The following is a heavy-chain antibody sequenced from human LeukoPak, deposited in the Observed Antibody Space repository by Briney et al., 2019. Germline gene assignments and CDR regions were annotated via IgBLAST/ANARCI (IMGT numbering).Heavy chain of an antibody. CDR3: ARHDYGASNWFDP. D-gene: IGHD4-17*01. Sequence: SETLSPTCTVSGGSVSSSTYYWGWIRQPPGKWLEWIGSIYYSGSTYYNPSLKSRVTISVDTSKNQFSLKLTSVTAADTAVYYCARHDYGASNWFDPWGQGTLVSVSS. V-gene: IGHV4-39*01. CDR1: GGSVSSSTYY. J-gene: IGHJ5*02. CDR2: IYYSGST.